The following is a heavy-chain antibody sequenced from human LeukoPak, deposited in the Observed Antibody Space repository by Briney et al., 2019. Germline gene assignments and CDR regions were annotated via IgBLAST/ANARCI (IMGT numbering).Heavy chain of an antibody. CDR3: ARGADSGSYLLAFDY. D-gene: IGHD1-26*01. J-gene: IGHJ4*02. V-gene: IGHV4-61*02. Sequence: SETLSLTCTVSGDSISSDNYYWSWIRQPAGKGLEWVGRIYASGSTNYNPSLKSRVIISVETSKTQFSLRLSSVTAADTAVYYCARGADSGSYLLAFDYWGQGTLVTVSS. CDR1: GDSISSDNYY. CDR2: IYASGST.